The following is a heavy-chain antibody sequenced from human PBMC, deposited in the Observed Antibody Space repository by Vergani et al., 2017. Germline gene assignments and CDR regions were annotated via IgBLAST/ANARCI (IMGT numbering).Heavy chain of an antibody. Sequence: EVQLVESGGGLVKPGGSLRLSCAASGFPFSSYSMNLVRQAPGKGLEGVSSISSSSSYIYYADSVKGRFTISRDNAKNSLYLQMNSLRAEDTAVYYCARESQYGLLDYWGQGTLVTVSS. D-gene: IGHD4-17*01. CDR2: ISSSSSYI. CDR3: ARESQYGLLDY. V-gene: IGHV3-21*01. CDR1: GFPFSSYS. J-gene: IGHJ4*02.